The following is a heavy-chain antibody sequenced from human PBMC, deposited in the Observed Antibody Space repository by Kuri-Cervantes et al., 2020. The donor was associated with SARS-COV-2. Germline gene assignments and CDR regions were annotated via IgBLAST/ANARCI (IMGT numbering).Heavy chain of an antibody. J-gene: IGHJ5*02. V-gene: IGHV4-39*01. CDR3: ARRHYYDSSGPSIALNWFDP. CDR2: IYYSGST. CDR1: GGPISSSSYY. D-gene: IGHD3-22*01. Sequence: SETLSLTCTVSGGPISSSSYYWGWIRQPPGKGLEWIGSIYYSGSTYYNPSLKSRVTISVDTSKNQFSLKLSSVTAADTAVYYCARRHYYDSSGPSIALNWFDPWGQGTLVTVSS.